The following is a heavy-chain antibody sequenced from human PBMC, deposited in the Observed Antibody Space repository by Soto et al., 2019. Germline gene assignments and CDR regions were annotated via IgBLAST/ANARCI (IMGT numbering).Heavy chain of an antibody. J-gene: IGHJ4*02. D-gene: IGHD6-6*01. CDR3: ARGRYSSSSCFDY. CDR2: INHSGST. CDR1: GGSFSGYY. Sequence: NPSETLSLTCAVYGGSFSGYYWSWIRQPPGKGLEWIGEINHSGSTNYNPSLKSRVTISVDTSKNQFSLKLSSVTAADTAVYYCARGRYSSSSCFDYWGQGTLVTVSS. V-gene: IGHV4-34*01.